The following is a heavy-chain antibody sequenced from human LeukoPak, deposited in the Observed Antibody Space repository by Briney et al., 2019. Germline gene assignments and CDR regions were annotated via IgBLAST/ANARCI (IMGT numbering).Heavy chain of an antibody. CDR3: ARDQRDSSGYYWPDY. Sequence: GGSLRLSCAASGFTFSRYGMHWVRQAPGKGLEWVAVIWYDGSNKYYADSVKGRFTISRDNSKNTLYLQMNSLRAEDTAVYYCARDQRDSSGYYWPDYWGQGTLVTVSS. D-gene: IGHD3-22*01. J-gene: IGHJ4*02. CDR1: GFTFSRYG. CDR2: IWYDGSNK. V-gene: IGHV3-33*08.